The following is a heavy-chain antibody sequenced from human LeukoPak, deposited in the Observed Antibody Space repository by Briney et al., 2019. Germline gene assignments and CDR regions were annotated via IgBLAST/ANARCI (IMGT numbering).Heavy chain of an antibody. V-gene: IGHV4-39*07. D-gene: IGHD2-8*01. Sequence: SETLSLTCTVSGGSISSSSYYWGWIRQPPGKGLEWIGSIYYSGSTYYNPSLKSRVTISVDTSKNQFSLKLSSVTAADTAVYYCARGYGTTRIFDIWGQGTMVTVSS. CDR2: IYYSGST. J-gene: IGHJ3*02. CDR3: ARGYGTTRIFDI. CDR1: GGSISSSSYY.